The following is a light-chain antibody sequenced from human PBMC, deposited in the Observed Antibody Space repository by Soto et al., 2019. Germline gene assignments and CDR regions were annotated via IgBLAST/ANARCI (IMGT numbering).Light chain of an antibody. V-gene: IGKV3-15*01. CDR1: QSVRSN. CDR3: QQYNNWPPVT. Sequence: EIVMTQSPATLSVSPGETATLSCRASQSVRSNLAWYQQKPGQTPRLLIYGASTRATGIPARFSGSGPGTEFTLTISSLQSEDFAVYYCQQYNNWPPVTFGGGTKVEIK. J-gene: IGKJ4*01. CDR2: GAS.